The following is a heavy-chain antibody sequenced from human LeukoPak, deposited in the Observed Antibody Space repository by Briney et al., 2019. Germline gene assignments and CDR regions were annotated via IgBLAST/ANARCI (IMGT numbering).Heavy chain of an antibody. V-gene: IGHV3-30*03. CDR3: ARVSSGWSSNWFDP. D-gene: IGHD6-19*01. J-gene: IGHJ5*02. CDR1: GFTFSSYG. CDR2: ISYDGSNK. Sequence: QAGGSLRLSCAASGFTFSSYGMHWVRQVPGKGLEWVAVISYDGSNKYYADSVKGRFTISRDNSKNTLYLQMNSLRAEDTAVYYCARVSSGWSSNWFDPWGQGTLVTVSS.